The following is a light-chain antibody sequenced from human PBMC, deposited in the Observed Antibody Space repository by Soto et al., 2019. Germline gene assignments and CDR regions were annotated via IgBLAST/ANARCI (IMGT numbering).Light chain of an antibody. CDR2: DAS. Sequence: DIVITQSPDTLSASPGERVSLSCRASQSVNHNLAWYQQKPGQAPRLLIYDASSRATGIPDRFSGSGSGTDFTLTISRLEPEDSAVYYCQQYGSSPPITFGQGTRLEIK. CDR1: QSVNHN. CDR3: QQYGSSPPIT. V-gene: IGKV3-20*01. J-gene: IGKJ5*01.